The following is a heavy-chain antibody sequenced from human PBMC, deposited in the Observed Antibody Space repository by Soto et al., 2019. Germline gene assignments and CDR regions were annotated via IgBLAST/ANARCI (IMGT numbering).Heavy chain of an antibody. CDR2: IIPIFGTA. D-gene: IGHD5-18*01. CDR3: ARPSRGYSYGIFDY. V-gene: IGHV1-69*13. CDR1: GGTFSSYA. J-gene: IGHJ4*02. Sequence: SVKVSCKASGGTFSSYAISWVRQAPGQGLEWMGGIIPIFGTANYARKFQGRVTITADESTSTAYMELSSLRSEDTAVYYCARPSRGYSYGIFDYWGQGTLVTVSS.